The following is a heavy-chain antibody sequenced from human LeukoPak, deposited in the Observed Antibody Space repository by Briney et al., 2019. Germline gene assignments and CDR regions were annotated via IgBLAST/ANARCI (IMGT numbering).Heavy chain of an antibody. V-gene: IGHV4-4*07. CDR2: IYTSGST. D-gene: IGHD3-10*01. J-gene: IGHJ5*02. CDR3: ARDRGGYYGSGSYSHWFDP. Sequence: SETLSLTCTVSGGSISSYYWSWIRQPAGKGLEWIGRIYTSGSTNYNPSLKSRVTISVDTSKNQFSLRLSSVTAADTAVYYCARDRGGYYGSGSYSHWFDPWGQGTLVTVSS. CDR1: GGSISSYY.